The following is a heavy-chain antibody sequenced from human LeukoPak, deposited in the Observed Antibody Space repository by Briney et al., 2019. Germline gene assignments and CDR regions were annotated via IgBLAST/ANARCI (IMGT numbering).Heavy chain of an antibody. J-gene: IGHJ4*02. Sequence: SQTLSLTCTVSGGSISSGGYYWSWIRQPPGKGLEWIGYIYHSGSTYYNPSLKSRVTISVDRSKNQFSLKLSSVTAADTAVYYCARGCSSTSRPDYWGQGTLVTVSS. V-gene: IGHV4-30-2*01. D-gene: IGHD2-2*01. CDR1: GGSISSGGYY. CDR2: IYHSGST. CDR3: ARGCSSTSRPDY.